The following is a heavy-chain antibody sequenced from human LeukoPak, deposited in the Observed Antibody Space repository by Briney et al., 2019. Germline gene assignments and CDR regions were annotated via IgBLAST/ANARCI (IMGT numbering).Heavy chain of an antibody. CDR1: GGSISSHY. J-gene: IGHJ6*03. CDR3: ARGIAAAGTAYYYYYMDV. V-gene: IGHV4-59*11. CDR2: IYYSGST. D-gene: IGHD6-13*01. Sequence: PSETQSLTCSVSGGSISSHYWSWIRLPPGKGLEWIGYIYYSGSTNYSPSLKSRVTISVDTSKNQFSLNLSSVTPADTAVYYCARGIAAAGTAYYYYYMDVWGKGTTVTVSS.